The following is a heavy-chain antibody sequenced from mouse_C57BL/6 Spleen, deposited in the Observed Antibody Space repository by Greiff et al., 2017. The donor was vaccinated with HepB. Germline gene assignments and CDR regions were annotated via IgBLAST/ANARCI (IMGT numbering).Heavy chain of an antibody. J-gene: IGHJ1*03. V-gene: IGHV5-16*01. Sequence: EVQLVESEGGLVQPGSSMKLSCTASGFTFSDYYIAWVSQVPEKGLEWVANINYDGSSTYYLDSLKSRFIISRDIAKNIPYLQMSSLNSEDTATYYCEREAHSMVTHWYFDVWGTGTTVTVSS. CDR3: EREAHSMVTHWYFDV. CDR1: GFTFSDYY. D-gene: IGHD2-2*01. CDR2: INYDGSST.